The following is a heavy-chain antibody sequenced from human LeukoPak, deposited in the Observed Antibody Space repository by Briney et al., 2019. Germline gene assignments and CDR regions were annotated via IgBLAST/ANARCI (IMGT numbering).Heavy chain of an antibody. D-gene: IGHD3-3*01. CDR3: GRVTIFSPSHYYGMDV. CDR2: LKANSGDT. Sequence: GASLKVSCKASGYTFTDYYIHWARPAPGQGPGWMGWLKANSGDTNYAQKFQGRVTLTRDTSINTAYMEVNRLRSDDTAVYYCGRVTIFSPSHYYGMDVWGQGTAVTVSS. V-gene: IGHV1-2*02. J-gene: IGHJ6*02. CDR1: GYTFTDYY.